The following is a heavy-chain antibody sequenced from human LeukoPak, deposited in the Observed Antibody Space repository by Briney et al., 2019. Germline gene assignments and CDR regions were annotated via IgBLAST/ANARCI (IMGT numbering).Heavy chain of an antibody. CDR2: ISGSSSTI. Sequence: PGGSLRLSCAASGFTFSSYEMNWVRQAPGKGLEWVSYISGSSSTIYYKDSVKGRFTISRDNAKNSLYLQMNSLRDEDTAVYYCARDENSGSSFWYFDLWGRGTLVTVSS. D-gene: IGHD1-26*01. CDR3: ARDENSGSSFWYFDL. CDR1: GFTFSSYE. J-gene: IGHJ2*01. V-gene: IGHV3-48*02.